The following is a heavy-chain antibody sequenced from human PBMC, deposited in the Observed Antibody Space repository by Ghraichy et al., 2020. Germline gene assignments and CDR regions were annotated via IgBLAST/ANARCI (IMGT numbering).Heavy chain of an antibody. J-gene: IGHJ4*02. V-gene: IGHV4-59*08. D-gene: IGHD1-14*01. CDR3: ARQSPGYFDY. CDR2: IYYSGST. CDR1: GGSISSYY. Sequence: SQTLSLTCTVSGGSISSYYWSWIRQPPGKGLEWIGYIYYSGSTNYNPSLKSRVTISVDTSKNQFSLKLSSVTAADTAVYYCARQSPGYFDYWGQGTLVTVSS.